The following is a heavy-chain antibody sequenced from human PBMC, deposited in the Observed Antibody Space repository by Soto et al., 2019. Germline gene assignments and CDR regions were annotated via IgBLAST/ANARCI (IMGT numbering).Heavy chain of an antibody. V-gene: IGHV1-69*12. CDR2: IIPNFGTT. J-gene: IGHJ5*02. CDR1: GGTFSSFA. D-gene: IGHD1-1*01. CDR3: ARVSPNWYRLNWFDP. Sequence: QVQLVQSGAEVKKPGSSVKVSCKASGGTFSSFAISWVRQAPGQGLEWMGGIIPNFGTTNYAQMFQGRVTITADEFTNTAYMELSSLRSEDTAVYYCARVSPNWYRLNWFDPWGQGTLVTVSS.